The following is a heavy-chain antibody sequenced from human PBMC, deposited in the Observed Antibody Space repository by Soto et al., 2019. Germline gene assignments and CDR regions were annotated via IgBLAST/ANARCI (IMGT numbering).Heavy chain of an antibody. Sequence: EVQLVEAGGGLVQPGGSLRLSCAASGFTFSDSWMSWVRQAPGTGPEWVANIRGDGSENYYVDSVNGRYTISRDNAKSTVFLHMIRLRDEDTAVYYCAGGVGAVPGSNWGQGTLVRVSP. J-gene: IGHJ4*02. CDR1: GFTFSDSW. D-gene: IGHD6-19*01. CDR3: AGGVGAVPGSN. CDR2: IRGDGSEN. V-gene: IGHV3-7*03.